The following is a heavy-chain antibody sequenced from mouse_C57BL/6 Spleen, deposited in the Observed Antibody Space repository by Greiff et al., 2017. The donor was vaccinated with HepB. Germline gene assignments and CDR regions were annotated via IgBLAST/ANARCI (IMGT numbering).Heavy chain of an antibody. CDR1: GYTFTSYT. Sequence: QVQLKESGAELARPGASVKLSCKASGYTFTSYTMHWVNQRPGLGLEWIGYINPSSGYTKYNQKFKDKATLTADKSSSTDYMQLSSLTSGASAVYNCARNYCGSSKDVDYWGDGTTLTVTS. D-gene: IGHD1-1*01. CDR3: ARNYCGSSKDVDY. J-gene: IGHJ2*01. V-gene: IGHV1-4*01. CDR2: INPSSGYT.